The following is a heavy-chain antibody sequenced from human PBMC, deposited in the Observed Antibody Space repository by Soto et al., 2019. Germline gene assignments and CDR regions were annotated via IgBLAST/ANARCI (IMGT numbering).Heavy chain of an antibody. J-gene: IGHJ4*02. CDR1: VFTFSSYA. D-gene: IGHD6-6*01. CDR2: ISYDGSNK. V-gene: IGHV3-30-3*01. Sequence: WWSLRLSCPASVFTFSSYAMHWFRQAPGKGLEWVAVISYDGSNKYYADSVKGRFTISRDNSKNTLYLQMNSLRAEDTAVYYCAPRFVAARPRVVDYWGQGTLVTVSS. CDR3: APRFVAARPRVVDY.